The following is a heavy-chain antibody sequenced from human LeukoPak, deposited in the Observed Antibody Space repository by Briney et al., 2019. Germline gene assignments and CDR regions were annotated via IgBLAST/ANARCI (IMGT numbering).Heavy chain of an antibody. Sequence: SETLSLTCTVSGDSISSGNYYWTWIRQPAGKGLEWIGRIYTSGSTNYNPSLKSRVTISVDTSKNQFSLKLNSVTAADTAVYYCARTTEEYYGSGKFRKYYSYYYYMDVWGKGTTVTVSS. CDR1: GDSISSGNYY. CDR3: ARTTEEYYGSGKFRKYYSYYYYMDV. D-gene: IGHD3-10*01. J-gene: IGHJ6*03. V-gene: IGHV4-61*02. CDR2: IYTSGST.